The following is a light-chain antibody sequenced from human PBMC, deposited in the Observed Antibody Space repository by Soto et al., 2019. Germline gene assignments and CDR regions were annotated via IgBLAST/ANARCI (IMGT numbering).Light chain of an antibody. CDR2: DAS. V-gene: IGKV1-33*01. Sequence: DIQMTQSPSSLSASVGDRVTITCQASQDISNYLNWYQQKPGKAPKLLIYDASNLETGVPSRFSGSGSVTDFTFTITSLQPEDIATYYCQEYDNLPRTFGQRTKVEIK. J-gene: IGKJ1*01. CDR1: QDISNY. CDR3: QEYDNLPRT.